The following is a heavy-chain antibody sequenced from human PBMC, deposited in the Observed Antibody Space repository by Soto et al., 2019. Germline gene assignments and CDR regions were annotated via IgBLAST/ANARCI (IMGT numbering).Heavy chain of an antibody. CDR1: GGSVSRSINY. CDR3: ARVLTGTDYYYGMDV. CDR2: IFYSGNTGNT. D-gene: IGHD1-20*01. Sequence: SSETLSLTCTVSGGSVSRSINYWNWIRQPPGKGLEWIGYIFYSGNTGNTNYNPSLKSRVTISVDTSKNQFSLKLNSVTAADTAVYYCARVLTGTDYYYGMDVWGQGTTVTVSS. V-gene: IGHV4-61*01. J-gene: IGHJ6*02.